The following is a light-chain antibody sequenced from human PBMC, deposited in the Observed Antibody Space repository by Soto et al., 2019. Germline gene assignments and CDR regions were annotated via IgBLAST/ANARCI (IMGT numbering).Light chain of an antibody. J-gene: IGLJ2*01. CDR3: QSYDSSTVV. Sequence: NFMLTQPHSVSESPGKPVTISCTRSSGSIASNYVQWYQQRPGSAPTTVIYEDNQRPSGVPDRFSGSIDSSSNSASLTISGLKTEDEADYYCQSYDSSTVVFGGGTKLTVL. CDR1: SGSIASNY. CDR2: EDN. V-gene: IGLV6-57*04.